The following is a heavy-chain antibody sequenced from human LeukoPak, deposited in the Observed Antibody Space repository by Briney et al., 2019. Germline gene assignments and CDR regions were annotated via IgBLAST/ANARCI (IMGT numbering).Heavy chain of an antibody. V-gene: IGHV1-46*01. D-gene: IGHD2-15*01. CDR1: GYTFTSYY. Sequence: ASVKVSCMASGYTFTSYYMHWVRQAPGQGLEWVGLINPSGGSTSYAQKFQGRVTMTRDTSTSTVYMELSSLRSEDTAVYYCARRYCSGGSCYSAFDYWGQGTLVTVSS. J-gene: IGHJ4*02. CDR2: INPSGGST. CDR3: ARRYCSGGSCYSAFDY.